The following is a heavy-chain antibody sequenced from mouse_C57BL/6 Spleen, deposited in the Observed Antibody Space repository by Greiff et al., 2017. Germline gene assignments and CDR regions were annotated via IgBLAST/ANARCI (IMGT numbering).Heavy chain of an antibody. CDR2: IYPRSGST. Sequence: QVQLQQSGAELARPGASVKLSCKASGYTFTSYGISWVKQRTGQGLEWIGEIYPRSGSTYYNEKFKGKATLNADKSSSTAYMELRSLTSEDSAVYFCARYGSSSGYGDYWGQGTTLTVSS. CDR1: GYTFTSYG. D-gene: IGHD3-2*02. J-gene: IGHJ2*01. V-gene: IGHV1-81*01. CDR3: ARYGSSSGYGDY.